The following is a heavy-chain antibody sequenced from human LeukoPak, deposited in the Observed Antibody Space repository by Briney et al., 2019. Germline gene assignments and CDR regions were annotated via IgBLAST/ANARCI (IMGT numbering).Heavy chain of an antibody. J-gene: IGHJ4*02. Sequence: GGSLRISCKGSGYTFSSYWIGWVRQMPGKGLEWMGIIYPGDSDTRYSPSLQGQVTISVDTSIGTAYLQWSSLKASDTAIYYCARQNDFRLDYWGQGTLVTVSS. CDR1: GYTFSSYW. D-gene: IGHD3-3*01. V-gene: IGHV5-51*01. CDR3: ARQNDFRLDY. CDR2: IYPGDSDT.